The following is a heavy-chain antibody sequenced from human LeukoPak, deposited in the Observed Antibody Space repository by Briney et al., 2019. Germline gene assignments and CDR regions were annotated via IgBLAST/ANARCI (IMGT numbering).Heavy chain of an antibody. CDR1: GGTFSSYA. J-gene: IGHJ6*02. Sequence: SVKVSCKASGGTFSSYAISWVRQAPGQGLEWMGGIIPIFGTANYAQKFQGRVTITADESTSTAYMELSSLRSEDTAVYYCARANYYYDTSGEKQPYYYGMDVWGQGTTVTVSS. D-gene: IGHD3-22*01. CDR2: IIPIFGTA. CDR3: ARANYYYDTSGEKQPYYYGMDV. V-gene: IGHV1-69*13.